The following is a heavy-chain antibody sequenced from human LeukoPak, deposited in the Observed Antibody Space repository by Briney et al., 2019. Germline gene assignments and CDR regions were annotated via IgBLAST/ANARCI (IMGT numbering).Heavy chain of an antibody. CDR2: ISGSGGST. Sequence: GGSLRLSCAASGFTFSNYAMSWVRQAPGKGLEWVSGISGSGGSTYYADSVKGRFTISRDNSKNTLFLQMNSLRAEDTAVYYCARDRAAGPSYYDFWSGYYTSNYFDYWGQGTLVTVSS. CDR1: GFTFSNYA. D-gene: IGHD3-3*01. J-gene: IGHJ4*02. V-gene: IGHV3-23*01. CDR3: ARDRAAGPSYYDFWSGYYTSNYFDY.